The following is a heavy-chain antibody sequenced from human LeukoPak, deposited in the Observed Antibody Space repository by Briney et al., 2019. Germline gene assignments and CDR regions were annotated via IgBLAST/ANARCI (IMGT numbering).Heavy chain of an antibody. J-gene: IGHJ4*02. CDR2: IYPHDSDT. CDR3: ARQHMATFDY. CDR1: GYTFTTYW. D-gene: IGHD5-24*01. Sequence: GESLTLSCTGSGYTFTTYWIGCVRQMPPKGLERRGIIYPHDSDTTYSPSLQGQFTISADTSTTTAYLQWSSVKAWDTAIYYCARQHMATFDYWGQGTLVTVSS. V-gene: IGHV5-51*01.